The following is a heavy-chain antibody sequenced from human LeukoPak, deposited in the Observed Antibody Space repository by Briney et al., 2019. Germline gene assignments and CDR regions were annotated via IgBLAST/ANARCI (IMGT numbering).Heavy chain of an antibody. V-gene: IGHV3-23*01. CDR1: GFTFSSYA. D-gene: IGHD6-19*01. CDR3: AKGAGYSSGWYSEKTDY. Sequence: PGGSLRLSCAASGFTFSSYAMSWVRQAPGKGLEWVSAISGSGGSTYYADSVKGRFTISRDNSKNTLYLQMNSLRAEDTAVYYCAKGAGYSSGWYSEKTDYWGQGTLVTVSS. J-gene: IGHJ4*02. CDR2: ISGSGGST.